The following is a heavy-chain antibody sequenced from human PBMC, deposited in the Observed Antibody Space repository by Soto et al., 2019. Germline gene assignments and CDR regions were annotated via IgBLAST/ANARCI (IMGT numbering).Heavy chain of an antibody. CDR1: GSYITSGDYH. V-gene: IGHV4-30-4*01. Sequence: PSETLSLTCSVSGSYITSGDYHWTWIRQAPGKGLEWIGYISHSGTTYYSPALKNRIIISSDFSMNQFSLRLNSVTAADTAVYFCAGFGVGDRDDKWGQGTLVTVSS. CDR2: ISHSGTT. D-gene: IGHD2-8*01. CDR3: AGFGVGDRDDK. J-gene: IGHJ4*02.